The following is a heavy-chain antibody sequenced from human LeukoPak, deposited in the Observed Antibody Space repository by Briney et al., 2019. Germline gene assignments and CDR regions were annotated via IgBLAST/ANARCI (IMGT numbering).Heavy chain of an antibody. D-gene: IGHD5-12*01. CDR3: ARDHGATIDY. V-gene: IGHV4-59*01. Sequence: SETLSLTCTVSGGSISSYYWSWIRQPPGKGLEWIGDIYYSGSTNYNPSLKSRVTISVDTSKNQFSLKLSSVTAADTAVYYCARDHGATIDYWGQGTLVTVSS. CDR1: GGSISSYY. CDR2: IYYSGST. J-gene: IGHJ4*02.